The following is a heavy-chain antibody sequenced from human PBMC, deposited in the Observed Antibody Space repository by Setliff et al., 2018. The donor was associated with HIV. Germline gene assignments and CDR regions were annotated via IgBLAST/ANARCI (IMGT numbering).Heavy chain of an antibody. V-gene: IGHV4-38-2*01. CDR1: GYSISSGYY. CDR2: IYHSGST. Sequence: SETLSLTCAVSGYSISSGYYWGWIRQPPGKGLEWIGNIYHSGSTYYNPSLKSRVTISVDTSKNQFSLKLRSVTAADTAVYYCARHYELETYMDVWGKGTTVTVSS. J-gene: IGHJ6*03. D-gene: IGHD3-3*01. CDR3: ARHYELETYMDV.